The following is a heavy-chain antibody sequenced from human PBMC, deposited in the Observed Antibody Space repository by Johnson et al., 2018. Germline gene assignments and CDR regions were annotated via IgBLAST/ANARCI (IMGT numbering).Heavy chain of an antibody. CDR2: ISGGGGIT. Sequence: VQLQESGGGLVQPGGSLRLSCAASGFTFSNYAMSWVRQGPGKGLEWVSAISGGGGITYYADSVKGRFTISRDNSKNTLYMQMNSLRAEDTAVYYCAKEGDSSGFHYYYYNGMDVWGQGTTGTGSS. J-gene: IGHJ6*02. D-gene: IGHD3-22*01. CDR3: AKEGDSSGFHYYYYNGMDV. CDR1: GFTFSNYA. V-gene: IGHV3-23*01.